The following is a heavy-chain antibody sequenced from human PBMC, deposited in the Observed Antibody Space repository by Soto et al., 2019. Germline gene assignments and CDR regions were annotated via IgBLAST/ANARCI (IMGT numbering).Heavy chain of an antibody. CDR1: GGSISSSSYY. V-gene: IGHV4-39*01. Sequence: SEPLSLTCTVSGGSISSSSYYWGWIRQPPGKGLEWIGSIYYRGSTYYNPSLKSRVTISVDTSKNQFSLKLSSVAAADTAVNYSARHYFDDFSLGLGVRGKRPTVS. CDR3: ARHYFDDFSLGLGV. J-gene: IGHJ6*03. CDR2: IYYRGST. D-gene: IGHD2-21*02.